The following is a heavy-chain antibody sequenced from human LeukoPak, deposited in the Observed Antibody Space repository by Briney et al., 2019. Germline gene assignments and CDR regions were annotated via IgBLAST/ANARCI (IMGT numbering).Heavy chain of an antibody. Sequence: PGGSLRLSCSASRFTFSSYTMNWVRQAPGKGLEWVSSIDPSSTYIYYADSVKGRLTISRDNAQNSLYLQMNSLRAEDTAVYYCTRGSYGDYEYWGQGTLVTVSS. CDR1: RFTFSSYT. V-gene: IGHV3-21*01. CDR2: IDPSSTYI. J-gene: IGHJ4*02. CDR3: TRGSYGDYEY. D-gene: IGHD4-17*01.